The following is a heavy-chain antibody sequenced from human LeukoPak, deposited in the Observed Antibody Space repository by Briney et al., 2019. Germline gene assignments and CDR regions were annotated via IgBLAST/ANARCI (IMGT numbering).Heavy chain of an antibody. CDR1: GGSISSSSYY. Sequence: SETLSLTCTVSGGSISSSSYYWGWIRQPPGKGLEWIGSIYYSGSTYYNPSLKSRVTISVETSKNQFSLKLSSVTAADTAVYYCARPGAAAGYYYYYRDVWGKGTTVTVSS. J-gene: IGHJ6*03. CDR3: ARPGAAAGYYYYYRDV. V-gene: IGHV4-39*01. CDR2: IYYSGST. D-gene: IGHD6-13*01.